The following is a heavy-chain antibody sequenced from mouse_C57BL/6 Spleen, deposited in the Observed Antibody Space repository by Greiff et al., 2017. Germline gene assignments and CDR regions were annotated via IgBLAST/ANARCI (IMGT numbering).Heavy chain of an antibody. CDR1: GYTFTTYP. V-gene: IGHV1-47*01. Sequence: QVQLKQPGAELVKPGASVKMSCKASGYTFTTYPIAWMKQNHGQSLEWIGNFHPCTADTKYNEKFKGKATLTVEKSSSTVYLELSRLTSDDSAVYYCARADGSLPYFDYWGQGTILTVSS. CDR3: ARADGSLPYFDY. J-gene: IGHJ2*01. CDR2: FHPCTADT. D-gene: IGHD6-2*01.